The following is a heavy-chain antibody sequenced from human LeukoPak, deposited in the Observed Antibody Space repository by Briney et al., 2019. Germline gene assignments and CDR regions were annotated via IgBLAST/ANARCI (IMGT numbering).Heavy chain of an antibody. CDR1: GGSFSGYY. Sequence: SETLSLTCAVYGGSFSGYYWGWIRQPPGKGLEWIGEINHSGSTNYNPSLKSRVTISVDTSKNQFSLKLSSVTAADTAVYYCARPSGGDYVRYFDYWGQGTLVTVSS. V-gene: IGHV4-34*01. CDR3: ARPSGGDYVRYFDY. CDR2: INHSGST. J-gene: IGHJ4*02. D-gene: IGHD4-17*01.